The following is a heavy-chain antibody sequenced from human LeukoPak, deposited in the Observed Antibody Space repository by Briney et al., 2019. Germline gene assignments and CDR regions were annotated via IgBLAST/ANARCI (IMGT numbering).Heavy chain of an antibody. CDR1: GFTATSNF. CDR2: IYDRGDT. Sequence: LAGGSLRLSRAVSGFTATSNFMSWVRQAPGRGLGWVSVIYDRGDTYYADSVKGRFTVSRDTSKHTLYLQLNNLGAEDTAVYYCAGRRANTCNFCFVYWGQGTLVTVSS. CDR3: AGRRANTCNFCFVY. D-gene: IGHD1-1*01. V-gene: IGHV3-66*02. J-gene: IGHJ4*02.